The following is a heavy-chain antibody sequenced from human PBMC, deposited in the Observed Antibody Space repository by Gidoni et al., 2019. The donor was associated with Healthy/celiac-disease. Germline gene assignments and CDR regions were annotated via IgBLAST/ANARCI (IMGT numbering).Heavy chain of an antibody. CDR1: GFPFSRYS. CDR2: ISSSSSTI. Sequence: EVQLVESGGGLVQPGGSLRLSCAASGFPFSRYSMNWVRQAPGKGLEWVSYISSSSSTIYYADSVKGRFTISRDNAKNSLYLQMNSLRAEDTAVYYCAREYYYGSGSYFFDYWGQGTLVTVSS. D-gene: IGHD3-10*01. CDR3: AREYYYGSGSYFFDY. J-gene: IGHJ4*02. V-gene: IGHV3-48*01.